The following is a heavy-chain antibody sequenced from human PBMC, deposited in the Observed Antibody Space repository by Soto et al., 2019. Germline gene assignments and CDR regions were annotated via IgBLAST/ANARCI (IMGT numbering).Heavy chain of an antibody. CDR1: GYSFTSYW. CDR3: ARLGPLILNYYDSSGYMDY. J-gene: IGHJ4*02. V-gene: IGHV5-51*01. Sequence: PGESLKISCKGSGYSFTSYWIGWVRQMPGKGLEWMGIIYPGDSDTRYSPSFQGQVTISADKSISTAYLQWSSLKASDTAMYYCARLGPLILNYYDSSGYMDYXGQGTLVTVSS. D-gene: IGHD3-22*01. CDR2: IYPGDSDT.